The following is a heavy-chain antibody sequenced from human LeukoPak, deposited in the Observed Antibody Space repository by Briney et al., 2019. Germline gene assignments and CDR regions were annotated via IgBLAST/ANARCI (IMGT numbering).Heavy chain of an antibody. J-gene: IGHJ6*02. CDR2: ISYDGNNK. CDR3: ARGANGGNSGYYYYGMDV. CDR1: EITFSSYA. D-gene: IGHD4-23*01. V-gene: IGHV3-30-3*01. Sequence: PGGSLRLSCEASEITFSSYAMHWIRQAPGKGLEWVAVISYDGNNKYYADSVKGRFTISRDNSKNTLYVQMNSLRAEDTAVYYCARGANGGNSGYYYYGMDVWGQGTTVTVSS.